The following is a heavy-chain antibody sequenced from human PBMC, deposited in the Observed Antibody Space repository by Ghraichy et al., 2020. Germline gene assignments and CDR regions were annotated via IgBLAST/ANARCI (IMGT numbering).Heavy chain of an antibody. J-gene: IGHJ2*01. Sequence: SETLSLTCAVYGGSFSGYYWSWIRQPPGKGLEWIGEINHSGSTNYNPSLKSRVTISVDTSKNQFSLKLSSVTAADTAVYYCARVVGPPQPNWYFDLWGRGTLVTVSS. CDR2: INHSGST. CDR1: GGSFSGYY. CDR3: ARVVGPPQPNWYFDL. V-gene: IGHV4-34*01. D-gene: IGHD1-14*01.